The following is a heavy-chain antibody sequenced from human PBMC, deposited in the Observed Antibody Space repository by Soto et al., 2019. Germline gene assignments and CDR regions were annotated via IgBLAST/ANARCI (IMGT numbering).Heavy chain of an antibody. Sequence: SGPTLVNPTQTLTLTCTFSGFSVSTSGMCVSWIRQPPGKALEWLARIDWDDDKYYSTSLKTRLTISKDTSKNQVVLTMTNMDPVETATYYCARSPPQPHYYHGMAVWGQGSMVTVS. CDR1: GFSVSTSGMC. V-gene: IGHV2-70*11. CDR3: ARSPPQPHYYHGMAV. CDR2: IDWDDDK. D-gene: IGHD5-18*01. J-gene: IGHJ6*02.